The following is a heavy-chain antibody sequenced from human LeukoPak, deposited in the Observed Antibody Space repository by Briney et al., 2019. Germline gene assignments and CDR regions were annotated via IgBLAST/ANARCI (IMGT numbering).Heavy chain of an antibody. CDR2: FDPEDGET. CDR3: ATESGVYYDSSGSPSDY. J-gene: IGHJ4*02. V-gene: IGHV1-24*01. D-gene: IGHD3-22*01. CDR1: GYTLTELS. Sequence: VASVTVSCKVSGYTLTELSMHWVRQAPGKGLEWMGGFDPEDGETIYAQKFQGRVTMTEDTSTDTAYMELSSLRSEDTAVYYCATESGVYYDSSGSPSDYWGPGTLVTVSS.